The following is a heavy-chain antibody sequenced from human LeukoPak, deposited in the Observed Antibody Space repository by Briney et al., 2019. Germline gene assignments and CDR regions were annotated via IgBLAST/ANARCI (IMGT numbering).Heavy chain of an antibody. CDR3: ASARGNLIVVVPAAMDA. CDR2: IYHSGST. J-gene: IGHJ5*02. CDR1: GGSISSSNW. Sequence: SETLSLTCAVSGGSISSSNWWSWVRQPPGKGLEWIGEIYHSGSTNYNPSLKSRVTISVDKSKYQFSLKLSSVTAADTAVYYCASARGNLIVVVPAAMDAWGQGTLVTVSS. D-gene: IGHD2-2*01. V-gene: IGHV4-4*02.